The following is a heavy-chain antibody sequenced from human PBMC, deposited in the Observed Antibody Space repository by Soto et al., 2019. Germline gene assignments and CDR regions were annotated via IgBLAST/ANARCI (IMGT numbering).Heavy chain of an antibody. CDR3: ARGDLYGAYYFYY. V-gene: IGHV4-59*01. J-gene: IGHJ4*02. Sequence: QVQLQESGPGLVKPSETLSLTCTVSGGSISSYYWSWIRQPPGKGLEWIGYIYYSGSTNYNPSLKSRVTISVDTSKNQFSLKLSSVTAADTAVYYCARGDLYGAYYFYYWGQGTLVTVSS. CDR2: IYYSGST. CDR1: GGSISSYY. D-gene: IGHD1-26*01.